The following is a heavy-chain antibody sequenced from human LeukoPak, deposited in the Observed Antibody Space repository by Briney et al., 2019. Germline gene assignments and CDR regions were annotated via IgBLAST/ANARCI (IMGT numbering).Heavy chain of an antibody. CDR2: IYYSGSI. D-gene: IGHD3-9*01. CDR3: ARGDYDILTGYYAAPGYYYMDV. CDR1: GGSISSYY. V-gene: IGHV4-59*01. Sequence: SETLSLTCTVYGGSISSYYWSWIRQPPGEGLEWIGYIYYSGSINYNPSLKSRVTISVDTSKNQFSLKLSSVTAADTAVYYCARGDYDILTGYYAAPGYYYMDVWGKGTTVTVSS. J-gene: IGHJ6*03.